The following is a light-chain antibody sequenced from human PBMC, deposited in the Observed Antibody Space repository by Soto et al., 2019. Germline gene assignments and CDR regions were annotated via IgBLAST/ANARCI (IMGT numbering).Light chain of an antibody. CDR1: QSITSY. CDR2: AAS. J-gene: IGKJ5*01. Sequence: DIQMTQSPSSLSASVGARVTITCRASQSITSYLSWYQQQPGKAPKLLIYAASSLQSGVPSRFSGSGSGTAFTLTISSLQPEDFATYYCQQSYSILITFGQGTRREIK. CDR3: QQSYSILIT. V-gene: IGKV1-39*01.